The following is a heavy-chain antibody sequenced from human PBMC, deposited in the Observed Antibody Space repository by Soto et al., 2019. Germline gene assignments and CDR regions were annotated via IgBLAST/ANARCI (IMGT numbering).Heavy chain of an antibody. Sequence: EVQLVESGGGLVQPGGSLKLSCAASGFIFSGSTMHWVRQASGKGLEWVGRIRSKANSYATVYAESVKGRFTISRDDSKNTSYLQMNSMKTEDTAVYYCTSAYCSGVSCYNEHWFDPWGQGTLVTVSS. J-gene: IGHJ5*02. CDR2: IRSKANSYAT. D-gene: IGHD2-15*01. V-gene: IGHV3-73*01. CDR3: TSAYCSGVSCYNEHWFDP. CDR1: GFIFSGST.